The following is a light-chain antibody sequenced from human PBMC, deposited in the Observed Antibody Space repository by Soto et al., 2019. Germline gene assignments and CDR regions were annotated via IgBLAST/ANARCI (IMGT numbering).Light chain of an antibody. J-gene: IGKJ4*01. CDR1: QSVNSN. V-gene: IGKV3-15*01. Sequence: EIVMTQSPATLSVSPGERATLSCRASQSVNSNLAWYRQKPGQAPRLLISDSSTMTTGIPARFSGSGSGTEFTRTISTLQSEDSGIYYCLQYNFWPPLTFGGGTKVEIK. CDR3: LQYNFWPPLT. CDR2: DSS.